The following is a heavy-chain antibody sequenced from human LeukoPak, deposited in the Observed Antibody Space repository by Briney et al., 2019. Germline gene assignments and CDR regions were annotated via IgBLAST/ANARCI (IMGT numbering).Heavy chain of an antibody. D-gene: IGHD3-22*01. Sequence: GGSLRLSCAASGFSVSNAWMSWVRPAPGKGLEWVGRLKSKTDGGTRDYAAPVKGRFTLSRDSSKNTLYLQMDSLKTEDTAVYYCTTDAITMIVVVKWGQGTLVTVSS. CDR1: GFSVSNAW. CDR3: TTDAITMIVVVK. V-gene: IGHV3-15*01. CDR2: LKSKTDGGTR. J-gene: IGHJ4*02.